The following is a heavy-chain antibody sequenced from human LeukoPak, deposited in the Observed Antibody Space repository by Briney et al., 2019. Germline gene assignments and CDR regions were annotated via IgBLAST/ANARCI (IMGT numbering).Heavy chain of an antibody. D-gene: IGHD2-21*01. V-gene: IGHV3-53*01. Sequence: QAGGSLRLSCAASGFSVSIKYMNWVRQAPGKGLEWVSILYSSGTTYYANSAKGRFTISRDNSENKLFLQMNSLRAEDTAIYYCAKKLFQGWGFYFDYWGQGTLVTVSS. CDR1: GFSVSIKY. CDR3: AKKLFQGWGFYFDY. CDR2: LYSSGTT. J-gene: IGHJ4*02.